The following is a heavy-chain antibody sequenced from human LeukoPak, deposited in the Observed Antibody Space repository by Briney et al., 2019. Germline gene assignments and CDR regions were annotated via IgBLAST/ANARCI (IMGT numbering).Heavy chain of an antibody. CDR3: AVYYDFWSGYIPRGWFDP. J-gene: IGHJ5*02. CDR1: GGSINNYY. D-gene: IGHD3-3*01. CDR2: IYYSGST. Sequence: SETLSLTCTVSGGSINNYYWTWIRQPPGKGLEWIGYIYYSGSTNYNPSLKSRVTISVDTSKNQFSLKLSSVTAADTAVYYCAVYYDFWSGYIPRGWFDPWGQGTLVTVSS. V-gene: IGHV4-59*01.